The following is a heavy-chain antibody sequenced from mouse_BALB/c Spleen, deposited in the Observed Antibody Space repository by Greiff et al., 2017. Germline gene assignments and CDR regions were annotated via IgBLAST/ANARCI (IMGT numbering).Heavy chain of an antibody. D-gene: IGHD2-14*01. Sequence: DVKLVESGGGLVKPGGSLKLSCAASGFTFSSYAMSWVRQSPEKRLEWVAEISSGGSYTYYPDTVTGRFTISRDNAKNTLYLEMSSLRSEDTAMYYCAREGRYEAMDYWGQGTSVTVSS. J-gene: IGHJ4*01. CDR3: AREGRYEAMDY. CDR1: GFTFSSYA. CDR2: ISSGGSYT. V-gene: IGHV5-9-4*01.